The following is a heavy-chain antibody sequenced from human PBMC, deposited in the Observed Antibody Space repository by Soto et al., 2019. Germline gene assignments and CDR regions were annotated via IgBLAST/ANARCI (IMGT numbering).Heavy chain of an antibody. Sequence: VQLQESGPGLVKPSQTLSLSCAVSGGSISIGGYYWSWIRQHPGKGLEWIGYIYYTGTTYYKSSLKSRVIMSVDTSKNQFSLNLTSVTAADTAVYYCAGDQWFGAPRSQYNWFDSWGQGILVTVAS. CDR1: GGSISIGGYY. CDR2: IYYTGTT. V-gene: IGHV4-31*11. D-gene: IGHD3-10*01. J-gene: IGHJ5*01. CDR3: AGDQWFGAPRSQYNWFDS.